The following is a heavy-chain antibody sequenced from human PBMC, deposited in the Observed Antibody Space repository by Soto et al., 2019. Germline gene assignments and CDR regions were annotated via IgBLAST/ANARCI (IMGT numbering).Heavy chain of an antibody. Sequence: EVHLVESGGGLVQPGGSLRLSCASSTFTLSDYWINWVRQALGKGLEWVANMKEDGTEKFYVDSVKGRFTISRDSAKNSVYLQMNSLRAEDTAIYFCTRGHYSRNLGGQGTLVTVSS. CDR1: TFTLSDYW. J-gene: IGHJ4*02. D-gene: IGHD4-4*01. CDR3: TRGHYSRNL. CDR2: MKEDGTEK. V-gene: IGHV3-7*04.